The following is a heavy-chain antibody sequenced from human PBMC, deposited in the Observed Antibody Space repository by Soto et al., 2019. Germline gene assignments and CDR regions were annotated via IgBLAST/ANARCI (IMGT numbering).Heavy chain of an antibody. CDR1: GYSFTSYW. CDR3: ARSVGATTLDDY. D-gene: IGHD1-26*01. J-gene: IGHJ4*02. CDR2: IDPSDSYT. V-gene: IGHV5-10-1*01. Sequence: PGESLKISCKGSGYSFTSYWISWVRQMPGKGLEWMGRIDPSDSYTNYSPSFQGHVTISADKSISTAYLQWSSLKASDTAMYYCARSVGATTLDDYWGQGTLVTVSS.